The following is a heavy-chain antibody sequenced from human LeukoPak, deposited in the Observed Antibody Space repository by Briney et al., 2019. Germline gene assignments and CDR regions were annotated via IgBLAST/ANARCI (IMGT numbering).Heavy chain of an antibody. J-gene: IGHJ4*02. CDR3: ARGGTYCNSSVWFSCDY. CDR1: GFTFSTYE. Sequence: GSLRLSFAASGFTFSTYEMNWVRPAPGKGLGGVSYISSSGSTIYYADSVKGRFTISRDNSKNSLYLQMNSLRAEDTAVYYCARGGTYCNSSVWFSCDYWGQGTLVTVSS. CDR2: ISSSGSTI. D-gene: IGHD3-22*01. V-gene: IGHV3-48*03.